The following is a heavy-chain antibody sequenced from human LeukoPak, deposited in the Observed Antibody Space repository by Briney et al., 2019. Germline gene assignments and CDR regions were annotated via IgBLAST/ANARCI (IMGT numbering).Heavy chain of an antibody. V-gene: IGHV4-31*03. J-gene: IGHJ5*02. D-gene: IGHD2-2*01. CDR1: GGSISSGGYY. Sequence: SETLSLTCTVSGGSISSGGYYWSWIRQHPGKGLEWIGYIYYSGSTYYNPSLKSRVTISVDTSKNQFSLKLSSVTAADTAVYYCAREHIVVVPAAVPYNWFDPWGQGTLVTVSS. CDR3: AREHIVVVPAAVPYNWFDP. CDR2: IYYSGST.